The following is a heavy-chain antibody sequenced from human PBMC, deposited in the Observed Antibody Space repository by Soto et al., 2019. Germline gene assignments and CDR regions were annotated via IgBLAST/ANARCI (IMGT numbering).Heavy chain of an antibody. D-gene: IGHD2-15*01. CDR3: ARDIEYCSGGSCQARWAFDI. Sequence: GSLRLSCAASGFTVSSNYMSWVRQAPGKGLEWVSVIYSGGSTYYADSVKGRFTISRDNSKNTLYLQMNSLRAEDTAVYYCARDIEYCSGGSCQARWAFDIWGQGTMVTVSS. CDR1: GFTVSSNY. J-gene: IGHJ3*02. CDR2: IYSGGST. V-gene: IGHV3-66*01.